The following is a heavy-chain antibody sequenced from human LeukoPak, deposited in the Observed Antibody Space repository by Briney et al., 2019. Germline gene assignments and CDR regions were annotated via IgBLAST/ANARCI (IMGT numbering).Heavy chain of an antibody. CDR1: GGSMIGYH. CDR3: ARGRFRFIMGVGDHYYIDV. CDR2: VNDSGNP. Sequence: SETLSLTRAVYGGSMIGYHWTWIRQPPGQGLEWIGEVNDSGNPYYNSFLKSRLTISLDTSKNQFSLKLSSVTAADTALYYCARGRFRFIMGVGDHYYIDVWGEGTTVTVSS. J-gene: IGHJ6*03. V-gene: IGHV4-34*01. D-gene: IGHD2-21*02.